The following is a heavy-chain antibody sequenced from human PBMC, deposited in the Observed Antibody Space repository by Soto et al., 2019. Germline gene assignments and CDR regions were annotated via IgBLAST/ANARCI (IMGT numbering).Heavy chain of an antibody. CDR2: IYYSGST. D-gene: IGHD3-10*01. Sequence: SETLSLTCTVSGGSVSSGRYYWSWLRQPPGKGLEWIGYIYYSGSTNYNPSLKSRVTISVDTSKNQFSLKLSSVTAAATAVYYCARGVTMVRGVIPYYYYGMDVWCQGTTVTVSS. CDR1: GGSVSSGRYY. J-gene: IGHJ6*02. V-gene: IGHV4-61*01. CDR3: ARGVTMVRGVIPYYYYGMDV.